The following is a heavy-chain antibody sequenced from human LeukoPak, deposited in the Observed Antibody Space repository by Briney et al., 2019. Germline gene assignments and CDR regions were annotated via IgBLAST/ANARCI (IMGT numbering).Heavy chain of an antibody. J-gene: IGHJ4*02. V-gene: IGHV3-23*01. D-gene: IGHD3-10*01. CDR2: ISGSGGST. CDR1: GFAFSSYA. Sequence: PGGSLRLSCAASGFAFSSYAMTWVRQVPGKGLDWVSTISGSGGSTFYADSVRGRFTISRDNSKNTLYLQMNSLRAEDTAVYYCANSFGSMVRGVAHPGFDYWGQGTLVTVSS. CDR3: ANSFGSMVRGVAHPGFDY.